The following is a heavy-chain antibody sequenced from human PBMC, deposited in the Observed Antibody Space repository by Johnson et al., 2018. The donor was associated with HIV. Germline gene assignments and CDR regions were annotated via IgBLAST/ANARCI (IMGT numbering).Heavy chain of an antibody. J-gene: IGHJ3*02. Sequence: MQLVESGGGVVQPGRSLRLSCAASGFTVSSNYMSWVRQAPGKGLAWVSVIYSGGSTYYADSVKCRFTISRDNSKNTLYLQMNSLRPEDTAVYYCAKDRNGGRLFDGFDMWGLGTLVTVSS. D-gene: IGHD7-27*01. CDR2: IYSGGST. CDR3: AKDRNGGRLFDGFDM. V-gene: IGHV3-66*02. CDR1: GFTVSSNY.